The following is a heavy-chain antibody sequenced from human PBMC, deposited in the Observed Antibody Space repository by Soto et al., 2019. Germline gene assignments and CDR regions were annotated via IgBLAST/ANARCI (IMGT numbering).Heavy chain of an antibody. V-gene: IGHV1-69*12. D-gene: IGHD5-12*01. CDR2: IIPIFRTP. CDR3: ARDKDRLQLCGNYYYILDV. CDR1: GGTFSTSA. J-gene: IGHJ6*02. Sequence: QVQLEQSGAEVKQPGSSVRVSCKASGGTFSTSAISWVRQAPGQGLEWMGGIIPIFRTPDYAQKFQGRVTVRADESTSTAYMAVNGLRSDDTAVDYSARDKDRLQLCGNYYYILDVWGQGTTVTVSS.